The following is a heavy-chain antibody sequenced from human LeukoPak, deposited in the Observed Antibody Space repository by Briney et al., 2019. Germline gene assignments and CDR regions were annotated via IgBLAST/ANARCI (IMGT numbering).Heavy chain of an antibody. CDR2: IFPNFGTA. J-gene: IGHJ4*02. D-gene: IGHD3-10*01. V-gene: IGHV1-69*01. CDR3: ARDQGYYGSGPDY. Sequence: ASVKLSCKASVGTFSSYAISWVRQAPGQGLEGKGGIFPNFGTATYAQKFQSRVTITADESTSTAYMELRSLRSEDAAVYYCARDQGYYGSGPDYWGQGTLVTVSS. CDR1: VGTFSSYA.